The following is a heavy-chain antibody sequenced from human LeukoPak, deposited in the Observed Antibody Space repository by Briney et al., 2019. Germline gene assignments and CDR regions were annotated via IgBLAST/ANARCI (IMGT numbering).Heavy chain of an antibody. CDR1: GYTFTSFG. V-gene: IGHV1-18*01. J-gene: IGHJ4*02. D-gene: IGHD5-18*01. CDR3: ARDLGVDTTTIFFDY. CDR2: ISAYNGNT. Sequence: ASVKVSCKASGYTFTSFGISWVRQAPGQGPEWMGWISAYNGNTNYVQKFQGRVTTTTDTSTNTAYMELRSLRSDDTAVYYCARDLGVDTTTIFFDYWGQGTLVTVSS.